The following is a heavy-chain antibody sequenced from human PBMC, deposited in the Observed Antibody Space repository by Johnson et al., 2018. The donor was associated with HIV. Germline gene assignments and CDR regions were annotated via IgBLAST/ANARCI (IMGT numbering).Heavy chain of an antibody. V-gene: IGHV3-33*06. D-gene: IGHD6-13*01. CDR1: GFTFSSYG. CDR3: AKDGKAAAGTLGDPQSAFDI. CDR2: LWYDGSNK. J-gene: IGHJ3*02. Sequence: QVQLVESGGGVVQPGRSLRLSCAASGFTFSSYGMHWVRQAPGKGLEWVAVLWYDGSNKYYADSVKGRFTISRDNSKNTLYLQMNSLRAEDTALYYCAKDGKAAAGTLGDPQSAFDIWGQGTMVTVSS.